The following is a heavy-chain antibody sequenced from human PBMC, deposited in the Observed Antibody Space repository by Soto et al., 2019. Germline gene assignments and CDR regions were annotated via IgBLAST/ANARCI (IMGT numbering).Heavy chain of an antibody. V-gene: IGHV4-39*01. CDR1: GGSISSSSYY. Sequence: QLQLQESGPGLVKPSETLSLTCTVSGGSISSSSYYWGWIRQPPGKGLEWIGSIYYSGSTYYNPSLKSRVTLSVDTSKNQFSQKLSSVTAADTAVYYCARLMYSSGWYKYFDLWGRGTLVTVSS. D-gene: IGHD6-19*01. CDR3: ARLMYSSGWYKYFDL. CDR2: IYYSGST. J-gene: IGHJ2*01.